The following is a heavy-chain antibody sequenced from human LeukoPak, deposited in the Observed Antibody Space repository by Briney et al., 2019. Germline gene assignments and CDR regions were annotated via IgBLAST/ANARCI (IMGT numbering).Heavy chain of an antibody. CDR1: GFTFRSYA. CDR3: AKDRTGDYGSALGY. V-gene: IGHV3-9*01. D-gene: IGHD4-17*01. CDR2: ISWNSGRI. J-gene: IGHJ4*02. Sequence: SLRLSCAASGFTFRSYAMSWVRQAPGKGLEWVSGISWNSGRIGYADSVKGRFTISRDNAKNSLYLQMNSLRAEDTALYYCAKDRTGDYGSALGYWGQGTLDTVSS.